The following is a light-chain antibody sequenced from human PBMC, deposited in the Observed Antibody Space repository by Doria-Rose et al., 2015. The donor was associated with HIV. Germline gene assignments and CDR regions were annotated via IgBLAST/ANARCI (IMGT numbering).Light chain of an antibody. J-gene: IGKJ1*01. V-gene: IGKV3-20*01. CDR2: DGS. CDR3: HQYGTSWT. CDR1: QSFSSTY. Sequence: EIALTQSPGTLSLSPGERATLSCRASQSFSSTYLAWYQQKPGQAPSLLIYDGSTRATGIPDRFSASGSGTDFTHTINRLEPEDFALYYCHQYGTSWTFGQGTKVEI.